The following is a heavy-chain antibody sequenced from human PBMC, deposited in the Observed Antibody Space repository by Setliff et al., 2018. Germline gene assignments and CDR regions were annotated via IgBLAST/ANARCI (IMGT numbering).Heavy chain of an antibody. D-gene: IGHD1-1*01. CDR2: IYYSGST. J-gene: IGHJ4*02. V-gene: IGHV4-39*01. CDR3: ARLSQGDGYNYRYYFDY. Sequence: SETLSLTCTVSGGSISSYYWGWIRQPPGKGLEWIGSIYYSGSTYYNPSLKSRVTISVDTSKNQFSLKLSSVTAADTAVYCCARLSQGDGYNYRYYFDYWGQGTLVTVSS. CDR1: GGSISSYY.